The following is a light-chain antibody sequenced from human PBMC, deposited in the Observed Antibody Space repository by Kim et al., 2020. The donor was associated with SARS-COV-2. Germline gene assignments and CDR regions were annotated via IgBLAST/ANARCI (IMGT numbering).Light chain of an antibody. J-gene: IGLJ2*01. V-gene: IGLV1-47*01. CDR3: ATWDDSLGGWI. Sequence: GQMAPISCSGSTSNIASNFVSWYRQFPGAAPKLLIYRNDQRPSGLPERFSGSRSSTSASLAISGLRSEDEADYYCATWDDSLGGWIFGGGTKLTVL. CDR1: TSNIASNF. CDR2: RND.